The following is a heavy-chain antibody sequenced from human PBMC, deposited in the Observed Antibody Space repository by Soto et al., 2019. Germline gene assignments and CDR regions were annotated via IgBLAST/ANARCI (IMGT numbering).Heavy chain of an antibody. D-gene: IGHD6-19*01. CDR2: ISGIGGTT. Sequence: EVQLLESGGGLVQPGGSLRLSCAASGFTFNSYAMSWVRQAPGKGLEWVSAISGIGGTTYYADSVKGRFTISRDNSKNTLYLQMNSLRAEDTAVYYCAREYSSGWKTFDYWGLGTLVTVSS. J-gene: IGHJ4*02. CDR1: GFTFNSYA. V-gene: IGHV3-23*01. CDR3: AREYSSGWKTFDY.